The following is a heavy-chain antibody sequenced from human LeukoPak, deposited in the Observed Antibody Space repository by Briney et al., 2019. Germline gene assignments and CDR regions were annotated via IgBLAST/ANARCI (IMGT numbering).Heavy chain of an antibody. D-gene: IGHD3-22*01. CDR1: GGSISSGGHY. CDR2: MYYSGST. J-gene: IGHJ3*02. V-gene: IGHV4-61*08. CDR3: ARHAYYYDRSGSYEAFDI. Sequence: SQTLSLTCTVSGGSISSGGHYWSWIRQPPGKGLEWIGSMYYSGSTNYKPSLKSRVTISVDTSKNQFSLKLSSVTAADTAVYYCARHAYYYDRSGSYEAFDIWGQGTMVTVSS.